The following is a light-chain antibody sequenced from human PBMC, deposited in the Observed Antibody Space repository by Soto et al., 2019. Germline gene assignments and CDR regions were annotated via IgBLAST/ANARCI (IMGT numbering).Light chain of an antibody. V-gene: IGKV3-15*01. CDR1: QSVNSH. CDR3: QQYNNWPGA. Sequence: IVMTPSPATLPVSPGERASLSCRTRQSVNSHLALYQHTPGQAPRLLIDGASSRATGIPTRFSGSGSGTEFTLTSDSLQSEDVAIYFCQQYNNWPGAFGGGTKVDIK. J-gene: IGKJ4*01. CDR2: GAS.